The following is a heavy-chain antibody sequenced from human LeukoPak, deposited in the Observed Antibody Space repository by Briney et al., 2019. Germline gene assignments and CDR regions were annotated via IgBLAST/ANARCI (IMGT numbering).Heavy chain of an antibody. CDR1: GGTFSSYA. CDR3: ARDFGYSSSWYNYFDY. D-gene: IGHD6-13*01. V-gene: IGHV1-69*06. J-gene: IGHJ4*02. CDR2: IIPIFGTV. Sequence: SVKVPCKASGGTFSSYAISWVRQAPGQGLEWMGGIIPIFGTVNYAQKFQGRVTITADKSTSTAYMELSSLRSEDTAVYYCARDFGYSSSWYNYFDYWGQGTLVTVSS.